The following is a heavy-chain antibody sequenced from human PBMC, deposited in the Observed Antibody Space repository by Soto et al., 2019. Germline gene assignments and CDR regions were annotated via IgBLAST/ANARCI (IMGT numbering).Heavy chain of an antibody. V-gene: IGHV4-59*01. CDR3: ARGNAYYDFWSGVANDAFDI. J-gene: IGHJ3*02. D-gene: IGHD3-3*01. CDR2: IYYSGST. Sequence: SETLSLTCTVSGGSISSYYWSWIRQPPGKGLEWIGYIYYSGSTNYNPSPKSRVTISVDTSKNQFSLKLSSVTAADTAVYYCARGNAYYDFWSGVANDAFDIWGQGTMVTVSS. CDR1: GGSISSYY.